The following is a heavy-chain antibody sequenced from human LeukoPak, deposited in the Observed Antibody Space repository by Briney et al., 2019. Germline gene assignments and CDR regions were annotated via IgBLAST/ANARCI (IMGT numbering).Heavy chain of an antibody. D-gene: IGHD4/OR15-4a*01. CDR1: GGTISSGVHY. J-gene: IGHJ4*02. CDR3: ATRRQVLYHFDN. CDR2: IYYSGST. Sequence: PSETLSLTCTVSGGTISSGVHYWSWIRQHPGKGLEWIGYIYYSGSTYCNPSLKSRLTISIDTSKNQFSLKLTSVTAADTAVYYCATRRQVLYHFDNWGQGVLVTVSS. V-gene: IGHV4-31*03.